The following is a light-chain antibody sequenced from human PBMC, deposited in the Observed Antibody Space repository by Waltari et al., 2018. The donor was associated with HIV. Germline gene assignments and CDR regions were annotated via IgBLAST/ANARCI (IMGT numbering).Light chain of an antibody. V-gene: IGLV1-47*01. CDR2: KDN. J-gene: IGLJ1*01. CDR1: NSNIGSNF. CDR3: ATWDDILSGYL. Sequence: QSVPTQPPSASGTPGQRVAISGSGSNSNIGSNFLYWYQQLPGTAPKLLIYKDNQRPSGVPERFSASKSGSSSSLAISGLRSEDEAEYYCATWDDILSGYLFGTGTKVTVL.